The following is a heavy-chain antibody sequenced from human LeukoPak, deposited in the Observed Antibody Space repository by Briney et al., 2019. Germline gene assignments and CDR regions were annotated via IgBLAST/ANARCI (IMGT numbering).Heavy chain of an antibody. J-gene: IGHJ3*02. CDR1: GFTFRSYS. Sequence: GGSLRLSCAASGFTFRSYSMNWVRQAPEKGLEWVSSISSSSSYIYYADSVKGRFTISRDNAKNSLYLQMNSLRAEDTAVYYCARDRSGYDAFDIWGQGTMVTVSS. V-gene: IGHV3-21*01. CDR3: ARDRSGYDAFDI. CDR2: ISSSSSYI. D-gene: IGHD5-12*01.